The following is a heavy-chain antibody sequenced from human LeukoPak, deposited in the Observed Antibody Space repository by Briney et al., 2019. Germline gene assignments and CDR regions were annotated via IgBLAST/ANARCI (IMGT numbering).Heavy chain of an antibody. Sequence: GGSLRLSCAASGFTFSIFWMHWVRQAPGKGLVWVSRISSDGISTSYADSVKGRFTISRDNAKNTLFLQMNSLRAEDTAVYYCVRELRYFDSWGQGTLVTVSS. CDR1: GFTFSIFW. J-gene: IGHJ4*02. D-gene: IGHD3-9*01. V-gene: IGHV3-74*01. CDR2: ISSDGIST. CDR3: VRELRYFDS.